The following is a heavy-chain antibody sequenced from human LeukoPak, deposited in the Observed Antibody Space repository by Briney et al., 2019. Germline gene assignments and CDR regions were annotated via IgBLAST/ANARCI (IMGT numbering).Heavy chain of an antibody. V-gene: IGHV3-48*03. D-gene: IGHD2-2*01. CDR3: ARRYCSSTSCLFDY. Sequence: AGTLTLSCAASGFTFSSYERNWVRQAPGKGLEWVSYISSSGSTIYYADAVKGRFTISRDNAKNSLYLQMNSLRAEETAVYYCARRYCSSTSCLFDYWGQGTLVTVSS. CDR1: GFTFSSYE. J-gene: IGHJ4*02. CDR2: ISSSGSTI.